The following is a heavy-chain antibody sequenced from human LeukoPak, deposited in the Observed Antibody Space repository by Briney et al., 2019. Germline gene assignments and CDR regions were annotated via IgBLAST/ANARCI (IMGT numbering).Heavy chain of an antibody. CDR2: ISSNGGST. J-gene: IGHJ6*03. Sequence: GGSLRLSCAASGFTFSSYAMHWVRQAPGKGLEYVSAISSNGGSTYYANSVKGRFTISRDNSKNTLYLQMGSLRAEDMAVYYCARVNCGGDCFIYYYMDVWGKGTTVTVS. CDR1: GFTFSSYA. D-gene: IGHD2-21*01. V-gene: IGHV3-64*01. CDR3: ARVNCGGDCFIYYYMDV.